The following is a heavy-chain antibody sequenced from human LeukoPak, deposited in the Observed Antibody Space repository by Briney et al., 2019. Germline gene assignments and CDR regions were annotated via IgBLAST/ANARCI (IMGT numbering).Heavy chain of an antibody. J-gene: IGHJ4*02. Sequence: SETLSLTCTVSGGSISSYYWSWIRQPPGKGLEWIGYIYYSGSTNYNPTLKSRATISVDTSKNQFSLKLSSVTAADTAVYYCARHMCSGGSCYFFDYWGQGTLVTVSS. V-gene: IGHV4-59*08. CDR1: GGSISSYY. CDR2: IYYSGST. CDR3: ARHMCSGGSCYFFDY. D-gene: IGHD2-15*01.